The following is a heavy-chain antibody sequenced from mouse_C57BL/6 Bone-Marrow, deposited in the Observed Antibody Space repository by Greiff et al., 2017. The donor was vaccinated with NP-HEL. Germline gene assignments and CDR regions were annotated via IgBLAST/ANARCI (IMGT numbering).Heavy chain of an antibody. CDR3: ARKPLYYAMEY. V-gene: IGHV2-2*01. CDR2: IWSGGST. Sequence: QVQLQQSGPGLVQPSQSLSITCTVSGFSLTSYGVHWVRQSPGKGLEWLGVIWSGGSTDYNAAFISRLSISKDNSKSQVFFKMNSLQADDTARYYCARKPLYYAMEYWGQGTSVTVSS. J-gene: IGHJ4*01. CDR1: GFSLTSYG.